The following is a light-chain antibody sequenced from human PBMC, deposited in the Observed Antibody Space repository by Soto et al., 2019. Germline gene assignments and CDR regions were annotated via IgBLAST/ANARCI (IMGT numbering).Light chain of an antibody. CDR3: QQYYSYPVT. CDR1: QGISSY. J-gene: IGKJ2*01. CDR2: AAS. Sequence: AIRMTQSPSSLSASTGDRVTITCRASQGISSYLAWYQQKPGKAPKLLIYAASTLQSGGPSTFSGSGSGTDFTLTISCLQSEDFATYYCQQYYSYPVTFGQGTKLEIK. V-gene: IGKV1-8*01.